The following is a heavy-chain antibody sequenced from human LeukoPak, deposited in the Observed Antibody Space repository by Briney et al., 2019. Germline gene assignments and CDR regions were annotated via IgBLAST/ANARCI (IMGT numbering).Heavy chain of an antibody. CDR3: ASGDSSGYYYVEGGVDY. Sequence: GGSLRLSRAVSGFTFSDFYMSWIRQAPGKGLEWVSYISSSGSTIYYAASVKGRFTISRDNAKNSLYLQMNSLRAEDTAVYYCASGDSSGYYYVEGGVDYWGQGTLVTVSS. V-gene: IGHV3-11*04. D-gene: IGHD3-22*01. J-gene: IGHJ4*02. CDR1: GFTFSDFY. CDR2: ISSSGSTI.